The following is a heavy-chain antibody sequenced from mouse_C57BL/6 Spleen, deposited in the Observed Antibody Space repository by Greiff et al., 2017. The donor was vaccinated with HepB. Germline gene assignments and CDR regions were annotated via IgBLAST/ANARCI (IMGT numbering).Heavy chain of an antibody. D-gene: IGHD2-4*01. Sequence: EVQRVESGPELVKPGASVKISCKASGYSFTGYYMNWVKQSPEKSLEWIGEINPSTGGTTYNQKFKAKATLTVDKSSSTAYMQLKSLTSEDSAVYYCARDTMITTTGYYFDYWGQGTTLTVSS. CDR1: GYSFTGYY. J-gene: IGHJ2*01. V-gene: IGHV1-42*01. CDR2: INPSTGGT. CDR3: ARDTMITTTGYYFDY.